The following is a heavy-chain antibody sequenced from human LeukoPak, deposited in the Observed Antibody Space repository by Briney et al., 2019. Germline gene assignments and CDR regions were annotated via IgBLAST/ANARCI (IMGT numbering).Heavy chain of an antibody. V-gene: IGHV4-34*01. J-gene: IGHJ6*02. Sequence: PSETLSLTCAVYGGSFSGYYWSWIRQPPGKGLEWIGEINHSGSTNYNPSLKSRVTISVDTSKNQFSLKLSSVTAADTAVYYCARAVAATRGLYYYYYGMDVWGQGTTVTVSS. D-gene: IGHD2-15*01. CDR1: GGSFSGYY. CDR3: ARAVAATRGLYYYYYGMDV. CDR2: INHSGST.